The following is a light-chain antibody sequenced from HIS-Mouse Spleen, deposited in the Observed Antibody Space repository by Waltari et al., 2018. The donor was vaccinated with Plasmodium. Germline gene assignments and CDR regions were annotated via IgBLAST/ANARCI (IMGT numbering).Light chain of an antibody. J-gene: IGKJ3*01. CDR1: QSGSSN. CDR3: QQYNNWSFT. V-gene: IGKV3-15*01. CDR2: GAS. Sequence: EIVMTQSPATLSVSPEERATLSRRASQSGSSNLAWYQQKPAKAPRLLIYGASTRATGIPAMCSGSGSGTAFTLTISSLQSEDFAVYYCQQYNNWSFTFGPGTTVDIK.